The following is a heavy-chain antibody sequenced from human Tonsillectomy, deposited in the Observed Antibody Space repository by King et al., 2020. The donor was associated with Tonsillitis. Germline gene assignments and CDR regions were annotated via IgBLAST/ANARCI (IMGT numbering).Heavy chain of an antibody. V-gene: IGHV3-7*01. CDR3: ARLHDFWSGYSGRYYFDY. CDR2: IKQDGSEK. CDR1: GFTFSSYW. Sequence: QLVQSGGGLVQPGGSLRLSCAASGFTFSSYWMSWVRLAPGKGLEWVANIKQDGSEKYYVDSVRGRFTISRDNAKNSLYLQMNSLRAEDTAVYYCARLHDFWSGYSGRYYFDYWGQGTLVTVSS. D-gene: IGHD3-3*01. J-gene: IGHJ4*02.